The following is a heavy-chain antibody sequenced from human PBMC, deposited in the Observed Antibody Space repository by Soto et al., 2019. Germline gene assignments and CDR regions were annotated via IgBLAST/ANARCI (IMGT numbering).Heavy chain of an antibody. Sequence: PSETLSLTCTVSGGSISSYYWSWIRQSPGKGLEWIGCIYYSGNTNYNPSLKSPVTISVNTSKNQFSLRLTSVTAADTAVYFCAREPYLPKARNDFWGQGTLVTVSS. CDR3: AREPYLPKARNDF. CDR1: GGSISSYY. V-gene: IGHV4-59*01. J-gene: IGHJ4*02. CDR2: IYYSGNT.